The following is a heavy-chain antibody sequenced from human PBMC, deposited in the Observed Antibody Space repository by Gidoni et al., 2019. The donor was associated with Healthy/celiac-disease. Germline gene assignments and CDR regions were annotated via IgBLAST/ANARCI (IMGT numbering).Heavy chain of an antibody. CDR2: LSSSSSYI. CDR1: GVTFSSYR. Sequence: EVQLVESGGGLVKPGGSLRLSCAASGVTFSSYRMNWVRQAPGKGREWVSSLSSSSSYIYYAYSVKGRFTISRDNAKNSLYLQMTSLRAEDTAVYYCARGGHSSSSGELDYWGQVTLVTVSS. CDR3: ARGGHSSSSGELDY. V-gene: IGHV3-21*01. D-gene: IGHD6-6*01. J-gene: IGHJ4*02.